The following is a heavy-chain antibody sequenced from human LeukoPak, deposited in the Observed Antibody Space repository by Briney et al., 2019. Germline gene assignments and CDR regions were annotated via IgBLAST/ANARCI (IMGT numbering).Heavy chain of an antibody. CDR2: INHSGST. J-gene: IGHJ5*02. V-gene: IGHV4-34*01. CDR3: ARERRYSSSWYIWFDP. CDR1: GGSISSYY. D-gene: IGHD6-13*01. Sequence: SETLSLTCTVSGGSISSYYWSWIRQPPGKGLEWIGEINHSGSTNYNPSLKSRVTISVDTSKNQFSLKLSSVTAADTAVYYCARERRYSSSWYIWFDPWGQGTLVTVSS.